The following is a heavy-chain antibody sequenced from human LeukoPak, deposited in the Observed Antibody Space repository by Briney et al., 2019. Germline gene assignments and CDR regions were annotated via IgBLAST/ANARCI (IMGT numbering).Heavy chain of an antibody. J-gene: IGHJ6*03. CDR1: GGSVSSCSYY. CDR2: VFDSGTT. CDR3: ARVSWFPGTSYYYMDV. D-gene: IGHD1-1*01. V-gene: IGHV4-61*01. Sequence: SETLSLTCTVSGGSVSSCSYYWSWSRQPPGKGLEWFGYVFDSGTTNYNTSLKSRVTISVDTSKNQFSLKLSSVTAADTAVYYCARVSWFPGTSYYYMDVWGKGTTVTVSS.